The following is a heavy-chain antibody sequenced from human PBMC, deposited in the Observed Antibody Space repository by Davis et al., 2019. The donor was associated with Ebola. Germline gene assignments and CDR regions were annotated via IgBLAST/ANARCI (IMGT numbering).Heavy chain of an antibody. CDR1: GGSVSSGSYY. Sequence: MPSETLSLTCTVSGGSVSSGSYYWSWIRQPPEKGLEWVGYIYYSGSTNYNPSLKSRVTISVDTSKNQFSLKLSSVTAADTAVYYCARGRPLWFGELFPWGQGTLVTVSS. V-gene: IGHV4-61*01. D-gene: IGHD3-10*01. CDR3: ARGRPLWFGELFP. J-gene: IGHJ5*02. CDR2: IYYSGST.